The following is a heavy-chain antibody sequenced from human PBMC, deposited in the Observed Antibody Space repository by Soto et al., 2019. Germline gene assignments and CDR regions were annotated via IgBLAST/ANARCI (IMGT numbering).Heavy chain of an antibody. V-gene: IGHV1-46*03. CDR3: ARERYCSSTSCLNYYYHGMDV. Sequence: ASVKVSCKASRYTFTSYYMHWVRQAPGQGLEWMGIFNPSGGSTTYAQRFQGRVTMTRDTSTSTVYMELSSLRSEDTAVYYCARERYCSSTSCLNYYYHGMDVWGQGTTVTVSS. D-gene: IGHD2-2*01. CDR2: FNPSGGST. J-gene: IGHJ6*02. CDR1: RYTFTSYY.